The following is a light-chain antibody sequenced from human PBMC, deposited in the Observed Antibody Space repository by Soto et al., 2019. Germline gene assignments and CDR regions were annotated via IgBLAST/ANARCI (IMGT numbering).Light chain of an antibody. J-gene: IGKJ1*01. CDR2: AAS. Sequence: EIVITQSPSTLSVSPGERATLSCRASQRVSSNLAWYQQKPGQAPRLLIYAASTRATNIPDRLSGSGSGTDFTLTITSLQSEDFAVYYCQQYNNWPRTFGQGTKVDIK. CDR1: QRVSSN. CDR3: QQYNNWPRT. V-gene: IGKV3-15*01.